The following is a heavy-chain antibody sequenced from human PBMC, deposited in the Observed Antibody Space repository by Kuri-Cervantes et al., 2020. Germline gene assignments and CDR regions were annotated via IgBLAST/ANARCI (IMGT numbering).Heavy chain of an antibody. D-gene: IGHD3-22*01. CDR1: ISGDTFS. Sequence: SETLSLTCTVSISGDTFSRGWIRQPPGEGLGWIGGIHYSGNTYYCPSLKSRVTISVDTSKNQFSLKLSSVTAADTAVYYCARFHYYDSSGYRSWGQGTLVTVSS. CDR3: ARFHYYDSSGYRS. CDR2: IHYSGNT. J-gene: IGHJ5*02. V-gene: IGHV4-39*07.